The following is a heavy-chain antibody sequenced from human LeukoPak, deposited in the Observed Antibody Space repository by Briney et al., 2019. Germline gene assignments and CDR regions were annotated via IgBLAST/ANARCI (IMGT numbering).Heavy chain of an antibody. CDR2: IYHSGST. J-gene: IGHJ4*02. CDR1: GYSISSGYY. Sequence: SETLSLTCTVSGYSISSGYYWGWIRQPPGKGLEWIGSIYHSGSTYYNPSLKSRVTISVDTSKNQFSLKLSSVTAADTAVYYCARHVSYYGSGSYYNRWGQGTLVTVSS. D-gene: IGHD3-10*01. V-gene: IGHV4-38-2*02. CDR3: ARHVSYYGSGSYYNR.